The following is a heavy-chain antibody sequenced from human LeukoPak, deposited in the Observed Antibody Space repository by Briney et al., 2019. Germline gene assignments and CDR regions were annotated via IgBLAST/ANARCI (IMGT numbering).Heavy chain of an antibody. V-gene: IGHV1-8*01. D-gene: IGHD6-13*01. Sequence: GASVKVSCRASGYTFTSYDINWVRQATGQGLEWMGWMNPNSGNTGYAQKFQGRVTMTRNTSISTAYMELSSLRSEDTAVYYCARARRSSSCYWFDPWGQGTLVTVSS. CDR3: ARARRSSSCYWFDP. CDR1: GYTFTSYD. J-gene: IGHJ5*02. CDR2: MNPNSGNT.